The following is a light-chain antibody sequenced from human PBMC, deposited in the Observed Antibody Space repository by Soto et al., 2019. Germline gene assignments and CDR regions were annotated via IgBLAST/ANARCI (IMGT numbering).Light chain of an antibody. CDR1: SSDVGTYNP. CDR2: DVT. CDR3: SSYTSSSSYV. V-gene: IGLV2-14*01. Sequence: QSVLNQPASVSGSPGQSVTISCTATSSDVGTYNPVSWYQQHPGKAPKLMIHDVTNRPSGVSDRFSGSKSGNTASLTISGLQAEDEADYYCSSYTSSSSYVFGSGTKVTVL. J-gene: IGLJ1*01.